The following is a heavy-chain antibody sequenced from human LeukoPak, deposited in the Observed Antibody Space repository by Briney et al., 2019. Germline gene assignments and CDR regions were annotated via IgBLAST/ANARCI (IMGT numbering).Heavy chain of an antibody. J-gene: IGHJ4*02. CDR1: GNTSTTYY. V-gene: IGHV1-46*01. D-gene: IGHD5-12*01. Sequence: AASVKVSCEASGNTSTTYYIYSVREAPGQGVEWMRIISRSNDSTIYAQKFQGRVTMTRDTSTSTVYMERSTLRSEDTAVYYCGRVYSGYFDYWGQGTLVSVSS. CDR3: GRVYSGYFDY. CDR2: ISRSNDST.